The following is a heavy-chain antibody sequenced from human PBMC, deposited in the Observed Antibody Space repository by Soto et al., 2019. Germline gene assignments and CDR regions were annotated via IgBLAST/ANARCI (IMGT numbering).Heavy chain of an antibody. CDR3: ARQGGGFGIYYYYMDV. Sequence: SETLSLTCTVSGGSISSSSYYWGWIRQPPGKGLEWIGSIYYSGSTYYNPSLKSRFTISVDTSKNQFSLKLSLVTAADTAVYYCARQGGGFGIYYYYMDVWGKGTTVTVSS. CDR2: IYYSGST. D-gene: IGHD3-10*01. J-gene: IGHJ6*03. V-gene: IGHV4-39*01. CDR1: GGSISSSSYY.